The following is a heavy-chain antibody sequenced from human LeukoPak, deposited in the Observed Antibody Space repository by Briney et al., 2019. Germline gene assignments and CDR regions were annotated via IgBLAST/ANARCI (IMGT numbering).Heavy chain of an antibody. CDR3: AKESARDDYSSIPH. J-gene: IGHJ4*02. CDR2: IRYDGSNK. CDR1: GFTFSSYA. Sequence: GGSLRLSCAASGFTFSSYAMHWVRQAPGKGLEWVAFIRYDGSNKYYADSVKGRFTISRDNSKNTLYLQMNSLRAEDTAVYYCAKESARDDYSSIPHWGQGTLVTVSS. V-gene: IGHV3-30*02. D-gene: IGHD4-11*01.